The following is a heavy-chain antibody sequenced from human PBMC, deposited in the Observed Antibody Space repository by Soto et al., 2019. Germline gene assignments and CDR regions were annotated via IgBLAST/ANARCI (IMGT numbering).Heavy chain of an antibody. CDR2: IWYDGSNK. CDR3: ARWGIAAGDY. D-gene: IGHD6-13*01. V-gene: IGHV3-33*01. Sequence: QVQLVESGGGVVQPGRSLRLSCAASGFTFSSYGMHWVRQAPGKGLEWVAVIWYDGSNKYYADSVKGRFTISRDNSKNTLYLQMNSRRAEDTGVYYGARWGIAAGDYGGQGTLVTVSS. CDR1: GFTFSSYG. J-gene: IGHJ4*02.